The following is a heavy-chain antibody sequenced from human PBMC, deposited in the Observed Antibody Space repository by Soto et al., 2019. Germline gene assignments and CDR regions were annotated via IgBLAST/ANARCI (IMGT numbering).Heavy chain of an antibody. D-gene: IGHD1-26*01. J-gene: IGHJ4*02. CDR1: GFTFSSYG. CDR2: IWYDGSNK. Sequence: PGGSLRLSCAASGFTFSSYGMHWVRQAPGKGLEWVAVIWYDGSNKYYADSVKGRFTISRDNSKNTLYLQMNSLRAEDTAVFYCASGVGATTPQGSFLDYWGQGTLVTVSS. CDR3: ASGVGATTPQGSFLDY. V-gene: IGHV3-33*08.